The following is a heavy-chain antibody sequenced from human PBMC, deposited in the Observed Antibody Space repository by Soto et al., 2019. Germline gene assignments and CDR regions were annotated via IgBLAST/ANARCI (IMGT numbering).Heavy chain of an antibody. CDR1: GLPHSSFA. CDR3: AKAAVYNDGLWLMDH. J-gene: IGHJ4*02. CDR2: IYGSGRGI. Sequence: EVQLLESGGGLVQPGGSLRLSCTASGLPHSSFAMMWVRQAPGKGLECVSGIYGSGRGIEYADSVKGRFTISRDNSKNTVYLQMTDLRADDTAVYYCAKAAVYNDGLWLMDHWGQGTQVTVSS. V-gene: IGHV3-23*05. D-gene: IGHD2-21*01.